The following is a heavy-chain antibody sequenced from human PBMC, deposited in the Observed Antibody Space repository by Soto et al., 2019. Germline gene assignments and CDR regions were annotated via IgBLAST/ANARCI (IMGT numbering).Heavy chain of an antibody. D-gene: IGHD3-10*01. V-gene: IGHV1-18*04. CDR2: ISAYNGNT. J-gene: IGHJ5*02. CDR3: ARGVGSGSYYNQYNWFDP. Sequence: QVQLVQSGAEVKKPGASVKVSCKASGYTFTNYGISWVRQDPGQGLEWLGWISAYNGNTKYGQKLHGRVPMPTDTPTSTAYMELRRLRSDDTDVYYCARGVGSGSYYNQYNWFDPWGQGTLVTVSS. CDR1: GYTFTNYG.